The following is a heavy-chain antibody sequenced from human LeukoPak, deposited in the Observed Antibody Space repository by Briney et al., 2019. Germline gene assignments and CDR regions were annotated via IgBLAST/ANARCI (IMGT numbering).Heavy chain of an antibody. V-gene: IGHV3-23*01. Sequence: PGGSLRLSCAASGFTFSTYAMSWVRQAPGKGLEWVSGISGSGTGTYYADSVKGRFSISRDSSSNTLYLQMTSLRAEDTAVYYCAQGEGPKTDIALVPFDYWGQGTLVTVSS. CDR2: ISGSGTGT. CDR1: GFTFSTYA. D-gene: IGHD2-2*01. CDR3: AQGEGPKTDIALVPFDY. J-gene: IGHJ4*02.